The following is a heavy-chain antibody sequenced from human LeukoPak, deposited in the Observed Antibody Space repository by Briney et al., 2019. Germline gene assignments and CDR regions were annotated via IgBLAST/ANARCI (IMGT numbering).Heavy chain of an antibody. CDR3: AKTPHYDILTGHRGSYYFDY. CDR2: ISSSSSYI. D-gene: IGHD3-9*01. J-gene: IGHJ4*02. CDR1: GFTFSSYS. Sequence: PGGSLRLSCAASGFTFSSYSMNWVRQAPGKGLEWVSSISSSSSYIYYVDSVKGRFTISRDNAKNSLYLQMNSLRAEDTAVYYCAKTPHYDILTGHRGSYYFDYWGQGTLVTVSS. V-gene: IGHV3-21*04.